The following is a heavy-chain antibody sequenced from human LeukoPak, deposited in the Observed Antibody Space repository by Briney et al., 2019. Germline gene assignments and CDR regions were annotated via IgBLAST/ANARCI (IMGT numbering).Heavy chain of an antibody. J-gene: IGHJ4*02. CDR2: IYTSGST. CDR3: ARENSGSYREFDY. CDR1: GGSISSYY. D-gene: IGHD1-26*01. Sequence: SETLSLTCTVSGGSISSYYWSWIRQPAGKGLEWIGRIYTSGSTNYNASLKSRVSMSVDTSKNQFSLKLSSVTAADTAVFYCARENSGSYREFDYWGQGTLITVSS. V-gene: IGHV4-4*07.